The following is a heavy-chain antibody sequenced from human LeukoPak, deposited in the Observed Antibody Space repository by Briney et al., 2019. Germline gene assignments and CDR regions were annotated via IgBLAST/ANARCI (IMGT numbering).Heavy chain of an antibody. D-gene: IGHD3-3*01. V-gene: IGHV3-23*01. CDR2: ISGSGGST. CDR1: GFTFSSYA. Sequence: GGSLRLSCAVSGFTFSSYAMSWVRQAPGKGLEWVSAISGSGGSTYYADSVKGRFTISRDNSKNTLYLQMNSLRAEDTAVYYCAKEYYDFWSGYYTYFDYWGQGTLVTVSS. CDR3: AKEYYDFWSGYYTYFDY. J-gene: IGHJ4*02.